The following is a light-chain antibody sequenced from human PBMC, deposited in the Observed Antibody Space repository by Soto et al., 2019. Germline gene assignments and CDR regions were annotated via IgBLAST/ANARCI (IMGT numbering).Light chain of an antibody. CDR3: QQYGTA. Sequence: ESVLTQSPGTLSLSPGEGATLSCRASQSVSSNYLAWYQQKPGQAPRLLIYGASTRATGIPDRFSGSGSGTDFTLTISRLEPEDFAVYYCQQYGTAFGPGTKVDI. CDR2: GAS. CDR1: QSVSSNY. V-gene: IGKV3-20*01. J-gene: IGKJ3*01.